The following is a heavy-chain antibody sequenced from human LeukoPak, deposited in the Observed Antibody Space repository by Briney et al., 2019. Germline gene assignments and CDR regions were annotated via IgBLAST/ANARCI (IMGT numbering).Heavy chain of an antibody. Sequence: ASVKVSCKASGGTFSSYAISWVRQAPGQGLEWMGGIIPIFGTANYAQKFQGRVTITADESTSTAYMELSSLRSEDTAVYYCARITMVRGVIGAFDIWGQGTMVTVS. D-gene: IGHD3-10*01. V-gene: IGHV1-69*01. CDR1: GGTFSSYA. CDR3: ARITMVRGVIGAFDI. CDR2: IIPIFGTA. J-gene: IGHJ3*02.